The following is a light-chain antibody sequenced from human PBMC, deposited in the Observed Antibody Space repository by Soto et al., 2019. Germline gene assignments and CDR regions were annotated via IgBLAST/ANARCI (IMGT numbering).Light chain of an antibody. Sequence: DIQMTQSPSSLSASVGDRVTITCQASQDTSNYLNWYQQKPGKAPKLLIYAASSLQSGVPSRFSGSGSGTDFTLTISSLQPEDFATYYCQQSYSTPRTFGQGTRLEIK. CDR1: QDTSNY. CDR2: AAS. CDR3: QQSYSTPRT. V-gene: IGKV1-39*01. J-gene: IGKJ5*01.